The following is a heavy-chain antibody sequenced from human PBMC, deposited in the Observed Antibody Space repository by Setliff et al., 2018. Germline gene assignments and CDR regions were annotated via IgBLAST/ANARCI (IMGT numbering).Heavy chain of an antibody. CDR1: GGSFSGYY. J-gene: IGHJ6*02. Sequence: SETLSLTCAVYGGSFSGYYWSWIRQPPGKGLEWIGEINHSGSTNYNPSLKSRVTISLDTSTNQFSLKLSSVTAAATAVYYCARDRQYCSSTSCYTSYFYYYAMDIWGQGTTVTVSS. CDR2: INHSGST. D-gene: IGHD2-2*02. CDR3: ARDRQYCSSTSCYTSYFYYYAMDI. V-gene: IGHV4-34*01.